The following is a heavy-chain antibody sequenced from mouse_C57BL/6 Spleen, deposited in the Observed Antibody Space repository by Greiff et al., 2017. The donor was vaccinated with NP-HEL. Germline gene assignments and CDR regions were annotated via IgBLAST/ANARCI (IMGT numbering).Heavy chain of an antibody. J-gene: IGHJ1*03. CDR1: GFTFSSYA. CDR2: ISDGGSYT. CDR3: ARDGAIWYFDV. Sequence: EVQLVESGGGLVKPGGSLKLSCAASGFTFSSYAMSWVRQTPEKRLEWVATISDGGSYTYYPDNVKGRFTISRDNAKNNLYLQMSHLKSEDTAMYYCARDGAIWYFDVWGTGTTVTVSS. V-gene: IGHV5-4*01.